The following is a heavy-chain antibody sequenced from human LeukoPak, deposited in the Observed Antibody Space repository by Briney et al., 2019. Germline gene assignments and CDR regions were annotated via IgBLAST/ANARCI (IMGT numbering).Heavy chain of an antibody. V-gene: IGHV1-46*01. CDR2: INPSGGST. D-gene: IGHD3-22*01. CDR3: ASAAIRNTYYYDSSGYGTGLI. CDR1: GYTFTSYY. J-gene: IGHJ3*02. Sequence: ASVKVSCKASGYTFTSYYMHWVRQAPGQGLEWTGIINPSGGSTSYAQKFQGRVTMTRDTSTSTVYMELSSLRSEDTAVYYCASAAIRNTYYYDSSGYGTGLIWGQGTVVTVSS.